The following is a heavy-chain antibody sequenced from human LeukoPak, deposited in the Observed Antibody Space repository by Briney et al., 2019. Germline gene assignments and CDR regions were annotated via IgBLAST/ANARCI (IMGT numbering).Heavy chain of an antibody. Sequence: GGSPRLSCAASGFTFSSYGMSWVRQAPGKGLEWVSAISGSGGSTFYADSVKGRFTISRDNSKNTLYLQMNSLRAEDTAVYYCAKGSRPGYSYGPREYYYYMDVWGKGTTVTVSS. CDR2: ISGSGGST. J-gene: IGHJ6*03. CDR1: GFTFSSYG. V-gene: IGHV3-23*01. CDR3: AKGSRPGYSYGPREYYYYMDV. D-gene: IGHD5-18*01.